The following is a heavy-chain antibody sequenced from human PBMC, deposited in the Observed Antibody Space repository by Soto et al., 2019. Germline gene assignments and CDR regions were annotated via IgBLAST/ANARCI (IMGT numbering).Heavy chain of an antibody. CDR1: GFTFSSYA. J-gene: IGHJ6*03. CDR2: ISYDGSNK. V-gene: IGHV3-30-3*01. Sequence: GGSLRLSCAASGFTFSSYAMHWVRQAPGKGLEWVAVISYDGSNKYYADSVKGRFTISRDNSKNTLYLQMNSLRAEDTAVYYSARDINLFDYYYYFYMVVWGKGTTVTVSS. CDR3: ARDINLFDYYYYFYMVV. D-gene: IGHD2-21*01.